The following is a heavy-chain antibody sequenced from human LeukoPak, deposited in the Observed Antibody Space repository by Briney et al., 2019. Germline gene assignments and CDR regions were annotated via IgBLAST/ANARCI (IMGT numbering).Heavy chain of an antibody. Sequence: KTGGSLRLSCAASGFTFSSYAMSWVRQAPGKGLEWVSSISSSSSYIYYADSVKGRFTISRDNAKNSLYLQMNSLRAEDTAVYYCARDLSQKGYFDYWGQGTLVTVSS. CDR1: GFTFSSYA. CDR3: ARDLSQKGYFDY. J-gene: IGHJ4*02. V-gene: IGHV3-21*01. D-gene: IGHD2/OR15-2a*01. CDR2: ISSSSSYI.